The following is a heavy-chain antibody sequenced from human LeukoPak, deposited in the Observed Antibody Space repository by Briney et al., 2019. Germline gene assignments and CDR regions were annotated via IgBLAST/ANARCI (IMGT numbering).Heavy chain of an antibody. J-gene: IGHJ4*02. V-gene: IGHV1-18*01. CDR3: ARGSSYGFSMGY. CDR1: GYTFTSYG. Sequence: ASVKVSCKASGYTFTSYGINWVRQAPGQELEWMGWITTYNGDTNYAQKLQGRVTMTSDTSTSTAYMELRSLTSDDTAVYYCARGSSYGFSMGYWGQGTLVAVSS. D-gene: IGHD5-18*01. CDR2: ITTYNGDT.